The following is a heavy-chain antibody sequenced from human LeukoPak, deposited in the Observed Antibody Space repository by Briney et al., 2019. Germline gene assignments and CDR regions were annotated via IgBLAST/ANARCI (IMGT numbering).Heavy chain of an antibody. V-gene: IGHV3-48*03. CDR1: GFTFSSYE. J-gene: IGHJ5*02. CDR2: ISSSGNTI. D-gene: IGHD2-8*01. Sequence: GGSLRLSCAASGFTFSSYEMIWVRQAPGKGLEWVSYISSSGNTIYYAGSVMGRFTISRDNAKNSLYLQMNSLRADDTAVYYCVREGTKPYNWFDPWGQGTLVTVSS. CDR3: VREGTKPYNWFDP.